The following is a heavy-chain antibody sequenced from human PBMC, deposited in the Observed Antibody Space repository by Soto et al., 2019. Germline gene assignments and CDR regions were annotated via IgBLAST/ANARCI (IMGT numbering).Heavy chain of an antibody. CDR3: AREAGNHYCSGRLFDY. V-gene: IGHV4-30-2*01. D-gene: IGHD3-10*01. CDR1: GGSMRSGDYS. CDR2: IYYSGNT. Sequence: QLQLQESGSGLVKPSQTLSLTCAVSGGSMRSGDYSWSWIRQPPGKGLEWIGYIYYSGNTYYNPSLKSRVTISVDRSKNQFSLKLSSVTAAETAVYYCAREAGNHYCSGRLFDYWGQGILVTVSS. J-gene: IGHJ4*02.